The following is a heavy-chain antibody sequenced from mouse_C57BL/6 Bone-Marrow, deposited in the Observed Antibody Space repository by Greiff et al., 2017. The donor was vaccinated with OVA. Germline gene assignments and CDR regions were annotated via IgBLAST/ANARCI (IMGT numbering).Heavy chain of an antibody. J-gene: IGHJ3*01. Sequence: EVNVVESGGGLVKPGGSLKLSCAASGFTFSDYGMHWVRQAPEKGLEWVAYISSGSSTIYYADTVKGRFTISRDNAKNTLFLQMTSLRSEDTAMYYCARRITTTYGFAYWGQGTLVTVSA. CDR3: ARRITTTYGFAY. CDR2: ISSGSSTI. CDR1: GFTFSDYG. D-gene: IGHD1-1*01. V-gene: IGHV5-17*01.